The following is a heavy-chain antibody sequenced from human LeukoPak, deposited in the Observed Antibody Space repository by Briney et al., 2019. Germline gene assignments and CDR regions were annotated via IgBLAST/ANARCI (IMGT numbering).Heavy chain of an antibody. CDR2: IIPILGIA. CDR1: GGTFSSYA. J-gene: IGHJ4*02. D-gene: IGHD3-9*01. CDR3: ARGNDILTGYSSKLAYYFDY. V-gene: IGHV1-69*04. Sequence: SVKVSCKASGGTFSSYAISWVRQAPGQGLEWMGRIIPILGIANYAQKFQGRVTITADKSTSTANMELSSLRSEDTAVYYCARGNDILTGYSSKLAYYFDYWGQGTLVTVSS.